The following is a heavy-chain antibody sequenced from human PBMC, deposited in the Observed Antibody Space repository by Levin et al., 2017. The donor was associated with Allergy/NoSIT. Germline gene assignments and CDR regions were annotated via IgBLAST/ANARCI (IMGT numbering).Heavy chain of an antibody. CDR1: GFTFDDYT. J-gene: IGHJ4*02. V-gene: IGHV3-43*01. Sequence: GGSLRLSCAASGFTFDDYTMHWVRQAPGKGLEWVSLITWDGGSTYYADSVKGRFTISRDNNKNSLYLQMNSLRTEDTALYYCAKDITGTGTLDYWGQGTLVTVSS. CDR2: ITWDGGST. CDR3: AKDITGTGTLDY. D-gene: IGHD1-14*01.